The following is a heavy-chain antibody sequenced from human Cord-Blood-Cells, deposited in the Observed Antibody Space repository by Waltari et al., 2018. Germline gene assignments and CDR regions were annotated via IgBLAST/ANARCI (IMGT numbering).Heavy chain of an antibody. V-gene: IGHV1-24*01. CDR2: FDPEDGET. CDR3: ATGDLIDILTGYAFDI. J-gene: IGHJ3*02. Sequence: QVQLVQSGAEVKKPGASVKVSCKVSGYTLTDFSMHWVRQAPGKGLEWMGGFDPEDGETIYAQKFQGRVTMTEDTSTDTAYMELSSLRSEDTAVYYCATGDLIDILTGYAFDIWGQGTMVTVSS. D-gene: IGHD3-9*01. CDR1: GYTLTDFS.